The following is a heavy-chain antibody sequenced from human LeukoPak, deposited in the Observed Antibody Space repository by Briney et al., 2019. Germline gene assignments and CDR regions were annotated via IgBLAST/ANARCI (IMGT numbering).Heavy chain of an antibody. Sequence: GGSLRLSGTASGFTFSTCGMTWVSQAPGKGLEWVSSISGNDDGTYYADSVKGRFTISRDNSKNTLYLQMNSLRAEDTAIYYCAKRGPIYSASPGNYFDYWGQGTLVTVSS. J-gene: IGHJ4*02. V-gene: IGHV3-23*01. D-gene: IGHD3-10*01. CDR2: ISGNDDGT. CDR1: GFTFSTCG. CDR3: AKRGPIYSASPGNYFDY.